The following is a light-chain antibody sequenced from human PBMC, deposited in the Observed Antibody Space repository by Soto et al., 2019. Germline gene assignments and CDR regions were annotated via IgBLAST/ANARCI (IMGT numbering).Light chain of an antibody. CDR1: ISDVGSYDL. Sequence: QSALTQPASVSGSPGQSITISCIGTISDVGSYDLVSWYQQHPGKAPRLMIYEGSKRPSGVSNRFSGSKSGNTASLTISGLQAEDEAEYYCSSYTNINTRACVFGTGTKVTVL. V-gene: IGLV2-14*02. CDR3: SSYTNINTRACV. J-gene: IGLJ1*01. CDR2: EGS.